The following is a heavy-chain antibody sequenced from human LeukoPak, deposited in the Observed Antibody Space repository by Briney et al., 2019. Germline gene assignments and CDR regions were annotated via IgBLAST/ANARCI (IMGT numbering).Heavy chain of an antibody. CDR1: GFTFDDYA. CDR2: ISWNSGSI. V-gene: IGHV3-9*01. Sequence: GGSLRLSCAASGFTFDDYAMHWVRQAPGRGLEWVSGISWNSGSIGYADSVKGRFTISRDNAKNSLYLQMNSLRAEDTALYYCARVLTGRDYWGQGTLVTVSS. D-gene: IGHD3-9*01. J-gene: IGHJ4*02. CDR3: ARVLTGRDY.